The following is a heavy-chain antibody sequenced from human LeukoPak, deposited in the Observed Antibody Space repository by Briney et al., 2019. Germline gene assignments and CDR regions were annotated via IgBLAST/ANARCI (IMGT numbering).Heavy chain of an antibody. CDR2: IYYSGST. V-gene: IGHV4-59*08. J-gene: IGHJ4*02. CDR1: GGSISSYY. Sequence: PSETLSLTCTVSGGSISSYYRSWIRQPPGKGLEWIGYIYYSGSTNYNPSLKSRVTISVDTSKNQFSLKLSSVTAADTAVCYCARHTYGDYGDFDYWGQGTLVTVSS. D-gene: IGHD4-17*01. CDR3: ARHTYGDYGDFDY.